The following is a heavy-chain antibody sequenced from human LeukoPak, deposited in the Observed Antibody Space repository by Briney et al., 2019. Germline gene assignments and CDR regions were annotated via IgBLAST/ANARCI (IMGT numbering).Heavy chain of an antibody. CDR2: ITGSSSYI. V-gene: IGHV3-21*01. CDR1: GFTFSSHA. J-gene: IGHJ4*02. CDR3: ASGFSSSPYFDY. Sequence: PGGSLRLSCAASGFTFSSHAMTWVRQAPGKGLEWVSFITGSSSYIYYTDSVKGRFTISRDNAKNSLFLQMNSLRDEDTAVYYCASGFSSSPYFDYWGQGTLVTVSS. D-gene: IGHD6-6*01.